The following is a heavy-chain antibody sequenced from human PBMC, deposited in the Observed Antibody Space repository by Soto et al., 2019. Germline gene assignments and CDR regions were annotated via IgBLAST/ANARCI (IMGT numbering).Heavy chain of an antibody. V-gene: IGHV4-34*01. D-gene: IGHD2-2*01. Sequence: PSETLSLTCAVYGGSFSGYYWSWIRQPPGKGLEWIGEINHSGSTNYNPSLKSRATISVDTSKNQFSLKLSSVTAADTAVYYCARRAVGDIVVVPAASSYYYMDVWGKGTTVTVSS. CDR3: ARRAVGDIVVVPAASSYYYMDV. J-gene: IGHJ6*03. CDR2: INHSGST. CDR1: GGSFSGYY.